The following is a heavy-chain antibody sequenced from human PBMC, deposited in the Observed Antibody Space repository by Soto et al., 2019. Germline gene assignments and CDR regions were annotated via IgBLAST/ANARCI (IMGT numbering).Heavy chain of an antibody. J-gene: IGHJ1*01. CDR1: GFTFSDYY. Sequence: LRLSCAASGFTFSDYYMSWIRQAPGKGLEWVSYISSSSSYTNYADSVKGRFTISRDNAKNSLYLQMNSLRAEDTAVYYCARGKDYYDSSGLPQHWGQGTLVTSPQ. V-gene: IGHV3-11*05. CDR3: ARGKDYYDSSGLPQH. D-gene: IGHD3-22*01. CDR2: ISSSSSYT.